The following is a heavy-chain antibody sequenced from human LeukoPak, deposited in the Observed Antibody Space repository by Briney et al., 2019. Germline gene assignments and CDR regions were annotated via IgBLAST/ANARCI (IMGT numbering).Heavy chain of an antibody. CDR2: ISSSSSYI. J-gene: IGHJ3*02. CDR1: GFTFSSYS. V-gene: IGHV3-21*04. Sequence: GGSLRLSCAASGFTFSSYSMNWVRQAPGKGLEWVSSISSSSSYIYYADSVKGRFTISRDNAKNSLYLQMNSLRAEDTAVYYCARPRRSGYYYTNAFDIWGQGTMVTVSS. CDR3: ARPRRSGYYYTNAFDI. D-gene: IGHD3-22*01.